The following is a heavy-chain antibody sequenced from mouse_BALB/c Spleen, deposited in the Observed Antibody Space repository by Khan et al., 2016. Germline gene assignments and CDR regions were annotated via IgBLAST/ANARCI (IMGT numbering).Heavy chain of an antibody. J-gene: IGHJ4*01. V-gene: IGHV3-2*02. Sequence: EVQLQESGPGLVKPSQSLSLTCTVTGYSITSDYAWNWIRQFPGNKLEWMGYISYSGSTRYHPSLKSRISITRDTSKNQFFLQLNSVTTEDTATYYCARTPTAYYAMDYWGQGTSVTVSS. D-gene: IGHD1-2*01. CDR2: ISYSGST. CDR1: GYSITSDYA. CDR3: ARTPTAYYAMDY.